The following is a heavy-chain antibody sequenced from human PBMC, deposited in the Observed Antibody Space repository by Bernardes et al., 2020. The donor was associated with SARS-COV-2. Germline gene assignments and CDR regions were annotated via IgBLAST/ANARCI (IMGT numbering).Heavy chain of an antibody. Sequence: SETLSLTCTVSGGSISSYYCSWIRQPPRKGLEWIGYIYFSGSTNYNPSLKIRVTISVSPSKNQFSLKLSSVTAADTAVYYCSRGPETKGYPKNWFDPWGQGTLVSVSS. CDR3: SRGPETKGYPKNWFDP. CDR1: GGSISSYY. CDR2: IYFSGST. J-gene: IGHJ5*02. V-gene: IGHV4-59*01. D-gene: IGHD5-12*01.